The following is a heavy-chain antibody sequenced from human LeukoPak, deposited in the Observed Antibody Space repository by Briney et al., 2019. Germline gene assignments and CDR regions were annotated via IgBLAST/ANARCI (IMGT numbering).Heavy chain of an antibody. CDR2: ISGDGGST. CDR3: AKDRYKGGGYFPFGY. V-gene: IGHV3-43*02. CDR1: GFTFDDYA. J-gene: IGHJ4*02. D-gene: IGHD3-22*01. Sequence: GGSLRLSCAASGFTFDDYAMHWVRQAPGKGLEWVSLISGDGGSTYYTDSVKGRFTISRDNSKNSLYLQMNSLRTEDTALYYCAKDRYKGGGYFPFGYWGQGTLVTVCS.